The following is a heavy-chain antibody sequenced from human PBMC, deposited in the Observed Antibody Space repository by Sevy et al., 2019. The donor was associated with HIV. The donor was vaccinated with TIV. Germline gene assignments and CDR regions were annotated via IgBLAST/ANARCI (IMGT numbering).Heavy chain of an antibody. CDR3: ARDPRDNYSSGWYLHCYYYYYMDV. CDR1: GFTFSSYW. D-gene: IGHD6-19*01. V-gene: IGHV3-74*01. J-gene: IGHJ6*03. Sequence: GGSLRLSCAASGFTFSSYWMHWVRQAPGKGLVWVSRINSDGSSTSYADSVKGRFTISRDNAKNTLYLQMNSLRAEDTAVYYCARDPRDNYSSGWYLHCYYYYYMDVWGKGTTVTVSS. CDR2: INSDGSST.